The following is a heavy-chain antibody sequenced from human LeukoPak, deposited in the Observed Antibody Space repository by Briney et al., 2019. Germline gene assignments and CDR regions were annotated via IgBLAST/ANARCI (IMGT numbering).Heavy chain of an antibody. J-gene: IGHJ4*02. D-gene: IGHD5-18*01. CDR1: GFTFDDYA. CDR3: AKDKSGGTDSYCTFYY. Sequence: TGGSLRLSCAASGFTFDDYAMHWVRQAPGKGLEWVSGISWNSGSIGYADSVKGRFTISRDNAKNSLYLQMNSLRAEDTALYYWAKDKSGGTDSYCTFYYWGQGTLVTVSS. CDR2: ISWNSGSI. V-gene: IGHV3-9*01.